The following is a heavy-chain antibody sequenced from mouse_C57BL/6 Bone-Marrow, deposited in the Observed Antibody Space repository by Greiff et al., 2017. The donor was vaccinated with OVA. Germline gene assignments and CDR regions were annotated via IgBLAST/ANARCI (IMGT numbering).Heavy chain of an antibody. CDR3: ARHLLRYWYFDV. D-gene: IGHD1-1*01. CDR2: ISSGGSYT. CDR1: GFTFSSYG. V-gene: IGHV5-6*01. J-gene: IGHJ1*03. Sequence: DVQLVESGGDLVKPGGSLKLSCAASGFTFSSYGMSWVRQTPDKRLEWVATISSGGSYTYYPDSVKGRFTISRDNAKNTRYLQMSSLKSEDTAMYDCARHLLRYWYFDVWGTGTTVTVSS.